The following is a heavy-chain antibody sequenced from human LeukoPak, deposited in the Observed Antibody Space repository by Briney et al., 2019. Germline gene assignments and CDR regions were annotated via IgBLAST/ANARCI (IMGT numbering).Heavy chain of an antibody. D-gene: IGHD3-10*01. CDR1: GGSIRSYY. CDR3: AREGTDQYYYYYMDV. V-gene: IGHV4-59*01. J-gene: IGHJ6*03. CDR2: IYYSGST. Sequence: TSETLSLTCTVSGGSIRSYYWSWIRQPPGKGLEWIGYIYYSGSTNYNPSLKSRVTISVDTSKNQFSLKLSSVTAADTAVYYCAREGTDQYYYYYMDVWAKGPRSPSP.